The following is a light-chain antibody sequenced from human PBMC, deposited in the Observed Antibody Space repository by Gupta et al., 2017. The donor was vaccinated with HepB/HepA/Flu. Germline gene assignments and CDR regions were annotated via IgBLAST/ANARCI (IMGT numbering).Light chain of an antibody. CDR1: QDINYY. J-gene: IGKJ2*01. Sequence: DIQMTQSPSSLSASVGDRVTITCQASQDINYYLIWYQHKPGKAPKLLIYDATNLETRVASRFTGSGSGTDFTLTISSLQTEDIATYYCQQYEKLPYTFGQGTKLEMK. V-gene: IGKV1-33*01. CDR3: QQYEKLPYT. CDR2: DAT.